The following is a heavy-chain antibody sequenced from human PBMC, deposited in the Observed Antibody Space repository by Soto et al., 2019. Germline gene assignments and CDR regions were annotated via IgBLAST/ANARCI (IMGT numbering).Heavy chain of an antibody. CDR1: GFTFSSYG. D-gene: IGHD6-6*01. Sequence: QSGGSLRLSCAASGFTFSSYGMHWVRQAPGKGLEWVAVIWYDGSNKYYADSVKGRFTISRDNSKNTLYLQMNSLRAEDTAVYYCARVGSSSSSWYYYYYGMDVWGQGTTVTVSS. J-gene: IGHJ6*02. CDR3: ARVGSSSSSWYYYYYGMDV. CDR2: IWYDGSNK. V-gene: IGHV3-33*01.